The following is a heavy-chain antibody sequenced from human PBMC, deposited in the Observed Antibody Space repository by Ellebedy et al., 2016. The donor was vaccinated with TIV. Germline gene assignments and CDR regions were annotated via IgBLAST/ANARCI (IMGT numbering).Heavy chain of an antibody. Sequence: AASVKVSCKASGHTFTSYDINWVRQATGQGLEWMGWMNPNSGNTGYAQKFQGRVTITRNTSISTAYMELSSLRSEDTAVYYCARVDYAKDAFDIWGQGTMVTVSS. V-gene: IGHV1-8*03. CDR1: GHTFTSYD. D-gene: IGHD4-17*01. CDR3: ARVDYAKDAFDI. CDR2: MNPNSGNT. J-gene: IGHJ3*02.